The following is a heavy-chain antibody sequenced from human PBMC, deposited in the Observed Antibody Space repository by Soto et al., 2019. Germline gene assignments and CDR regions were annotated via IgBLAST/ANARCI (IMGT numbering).Heavy chain of an antibody. Sequence: QVLLQESGPGLVEPSETLSLTCTVSDSVISSYSWSWIRQPPGKGLEWVGHVLYSGVTTYNPFLMRRVAISVDASEPQLTLKLSSVTAADTAVYYCARHQAGYCCGACHTRFEYWGQGILVTVSS. J-gene: IGHJ4*02. V-gene: IGHV4-59*08. D-gene: IGHD2-21*02. CDR2: VLYSGVT. CDR1: DSVISSYS. CDR3: ARHQAGYCCGACHTRFEY.